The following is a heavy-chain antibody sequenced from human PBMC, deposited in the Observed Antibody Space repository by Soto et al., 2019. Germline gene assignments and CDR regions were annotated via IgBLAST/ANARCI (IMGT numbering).Heavy chain of an antibody. D-gene: IGHD3-10*01. CDR1: GGSISSYY. CDR3: ARGMERFGGWFDP. V-gene: IGHV4-59*12. CDR2: IYYSGST. J-gene: IGHJ5*02. Sequence: SETLSLTCTVSGGSISSYYWSWIRQPPGKGLEWIGYIYYSGSTNYNPSLKSRVTISVDTSKNQFSLKLSSVTAADTAVYYCARGMERFGGWFDPWGQGTLVTVSS.